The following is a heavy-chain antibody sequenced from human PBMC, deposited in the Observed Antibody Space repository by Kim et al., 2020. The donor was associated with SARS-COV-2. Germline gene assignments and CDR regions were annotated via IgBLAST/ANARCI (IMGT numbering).Heavy chain of an antibody. Sequence: GGSLRLSCAASGFTFSSYGMHWVRQAPGKGLEWVAVIWYDGSNKYYADSVKGRFTISRDNSKNTLYLQMNSLRAEDTAVYYCARDDTYYDFWSGYLRDRKNYYYYYGMDVWGQGTTVTVSS. CDR2: IWYDGSNK. V-gene: IGHV3-33*01. CDR3: ARDDTYYDFWSGYLRDRKNYYYYYGMDV. J-gene: IGHJ6*02. CDR1: GFTFSSYG. D-gene: IGHD3-3*01.